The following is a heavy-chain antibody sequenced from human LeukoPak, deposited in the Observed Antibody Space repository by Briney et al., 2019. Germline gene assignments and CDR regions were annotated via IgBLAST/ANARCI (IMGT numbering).Heavy chain of an antibody. J-gene: IGHJ4*02. CDR3: AKERGEIGAAAGTRDFDY. Sequence: GGSLRLSCAASGFTFDDYAMHWVRQAPGKGLEWVSGISWNSGSIGYADSVKGRFTISRDNAKNSLYLQMNSLRAEDTALYYCAKERGEIGAAAGTRDFDYWGQGTLVTVSS. CDR2: ISWNSGSI. V-gene: IGHV3-9*01. CDR1: GFTFDDYA. D-gene: IGHD6-13*01.